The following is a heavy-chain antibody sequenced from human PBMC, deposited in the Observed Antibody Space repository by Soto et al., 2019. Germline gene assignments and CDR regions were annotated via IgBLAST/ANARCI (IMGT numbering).Heavy chain of an antibody. D-gene: IGHD3-9*01. Sequence: LSLRCPFSGCSILKAGCYSSWDRKPPGKGLEWIGYIYYSGSTYYNPSLKSRVTISVDTSKNQFSLKLTSVTAADTAVYYCARRSDILTGYYNGAFDIWGQGTMV. CDR2: IYYSGST. CDR3: ARRSDILTGYYNGAFDI. CDR1: GCSILKAGCY. V-gene: IGHV4-31*03. J-gene: IGHJ3*02.